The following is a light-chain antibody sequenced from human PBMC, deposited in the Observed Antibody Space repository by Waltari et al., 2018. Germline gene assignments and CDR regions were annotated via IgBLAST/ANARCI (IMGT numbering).Light chain of an antibody. CDR3: LQYFKYPVA. CDR2: GAS. J-gene: IGKJ4*01. V-gene: IGKV1-17*03. Sequence: DMQMTQSPSAMSASVGDRVTITCRASQDITNHLAWFQQKPGKAPKHLIYGASSLQSGVPSRFSGSGSGTEFTLTISGLQPEDFGSYYCLQYFKYPVAFGGGTKVEIK. CDR1: QDITNH.